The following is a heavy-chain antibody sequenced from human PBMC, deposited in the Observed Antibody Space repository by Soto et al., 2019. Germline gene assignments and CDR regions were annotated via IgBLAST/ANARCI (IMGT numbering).Heavy chain of an antibody. CDR1: GFTFSSYA. Sequence: GGSLRLSCAASGFTFSSYAMHWVRQAPGKGLEWVAVISYDGSNKYYADSVKGRFTISRDNSKNTLYLQMNSLRAEDTAVYYCASSLGSSWTNWFDPWGQGTLVTVS. CDR3: ASSLGSSWTNWFDP. J-gene: IGHJ5*02. V-gene: IGHV3-30-3*01. D-gene: IGHD6-13*01. CDR2: ISYDGSNK.